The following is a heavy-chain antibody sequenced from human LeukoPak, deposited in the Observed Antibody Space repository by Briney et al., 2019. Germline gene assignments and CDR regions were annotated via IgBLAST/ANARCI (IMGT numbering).Heavy chain of an antibody. V-gene: IGHV3-23*01. J-gene: IGHJ5*02. CDR3: AKALFSQTCWFDP. CDR1: GFTFSSYT. Sequence: GGSLRLSCAASGFTFSSYTMSWVRQAPGKGLEWVSAITGSGGSTFYTDSVKGRFTISRDNPKNTLYLQMNSLRAEDTAVYYCAKALFSQTCWFDPWGLGTLVTVSS. D-gene: IGHD2-21*01. CDR2: ITGSGGST.